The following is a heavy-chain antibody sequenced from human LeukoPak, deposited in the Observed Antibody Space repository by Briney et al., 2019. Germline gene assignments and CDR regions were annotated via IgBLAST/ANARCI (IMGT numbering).Heavy chain of an antibody. CDR2: IRYNGNNQ. Sequence: GGSLRLSCAASGFMFSKSWMHWVRQAPGKGLEWVAFIRYNGNNQYYADSVKGRFTISRDNSKNTLYLQMNSLKGDDTAVYYCAKDSAFYYIDVWGKGTTVIISS. J-gene: IGHJ6*03. V-gene: IGHV3-30*02. CDR1: GFMFSKSW. D-gene: IGHD3-10*01. CDR3: AKDSAFYYIDV.